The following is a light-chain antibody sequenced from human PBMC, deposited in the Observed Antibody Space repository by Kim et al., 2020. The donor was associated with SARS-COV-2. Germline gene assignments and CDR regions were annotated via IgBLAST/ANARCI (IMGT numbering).Light chain of an antibody. CDR2: DVS. Sequence: GQWITISCTGTSSDVGGYIYVSWYQQQPGKAPKLMIYDVSARPSGVSNRFSGSKSGNTAYLTISGLQAEDEADYYCSSYTSSSTLVFGGGTQLTVL. J-gene: IGLJ2*01. V-gene: IGLV2-14*03. CDR1: SSDVGGYIY. CDR3: SSYTSSSTLV.